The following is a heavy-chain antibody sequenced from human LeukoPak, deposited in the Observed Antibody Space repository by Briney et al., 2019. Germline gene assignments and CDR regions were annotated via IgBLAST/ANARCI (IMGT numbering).Heavy chain of an antibody. CDR3: ATVYCSSTSCYGDLDY. Sequence: GGSLRLSCAASGFTFSSYGMHRVRQAPGKGLEWVAFIRYDGSNKYYADSVKGRFTISRDNSKNTLYLQMNSLRAEDTAVYYCATVYCSSTSCYGDLDYWGQGTLVTVSS. CDR1: GFTFSSYG. J-gene: IGHJ4*02. V-gene: IGHV3-30*02. CDR2: IRYDGSNK. D-gene: IGHD2-2*01.